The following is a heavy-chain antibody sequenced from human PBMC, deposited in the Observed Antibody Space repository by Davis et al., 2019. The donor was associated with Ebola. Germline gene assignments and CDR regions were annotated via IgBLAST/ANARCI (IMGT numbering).Heavy chain of an antibody. D-gene: IGHD3-3*01. CDR2: ISGSGGST. CDR1: GFTFSSYA. J-gene: IGHJ2*01. Sequence: PGGSLRLSCAASGFTFSSYAMSWVRQAPGKGLEWVSAISGSGGSTYYADSVKGRFTISRDNSKNTLYLQMNSLRAEDTAVYYCAKDGDDFWSGYPNWYFDLWGRGTLVTVSS. CDR3: AKDGDDFWSGYPNWYFDL. V-gene: IGHV3-23*01.